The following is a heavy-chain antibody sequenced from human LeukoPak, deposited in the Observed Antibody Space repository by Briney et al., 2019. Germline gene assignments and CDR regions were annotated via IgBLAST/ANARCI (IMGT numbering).Heavy chain of an antibody. V-gene: IGHV3-21*01. Sequence: GGSLRLSCAAPGFTFSSYSMTWVRQAPGKGLEWVSSISSSSSYIYYADSVKGRFTISRDNAKNSLYQQMNSLRAEDTAVYYCARGGLRWLQSYFDYWGQGTLVTVSS. CDR1: GFTFSSYS. CDR2: ISSSSSYI. D-gene: IGHD5-24*01. CDR3: ARGGLRWLQSYFDY. J-gene: IGHJ4*02.